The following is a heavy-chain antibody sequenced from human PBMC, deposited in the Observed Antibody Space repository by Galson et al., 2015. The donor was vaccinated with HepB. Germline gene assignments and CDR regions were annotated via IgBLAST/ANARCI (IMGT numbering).Heavy chain of an antibody. V-gene: IGHV3-30*18. CDR3: AKERVGATLEATLFDY. CDR2: ISYDGSNK. J-gene: IGHJ4*02. D-gene: IGHD1-26*01. Sequence: SLRLSCAASEFTFSSYGMHWVRQAPGKGLEWVAVISYDGSNKYYADSVKGRFTISRDNSKNTLYLQMNSLRAEDTAVYYCAKERVGATLEATLFDYWGQGTLVTVSS. CDR1: EFTFSSYG.